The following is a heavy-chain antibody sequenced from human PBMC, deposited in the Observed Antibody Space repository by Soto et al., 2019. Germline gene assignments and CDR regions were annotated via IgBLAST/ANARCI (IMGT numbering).Heavy chain of an antibody. CDR2: ISGGGGST. Sequence: GSLRLSCAASGFSFNIFAMNWVRQAPGKGLEWVSGISGGGGSTYYADSVKGRFTISRDNSNNTLYLQMNSLRAEDTAVYYCAKDMAYYDSRGDAFDIWGQGTVVTVSS. J-gene: IGHJ3*02. CDR1: GFSFNIFA. D-gene: IGHD3-22*01. V-gene: IGHV3-23*01. CDR3: AKDMAYYDSRGDAFDI.